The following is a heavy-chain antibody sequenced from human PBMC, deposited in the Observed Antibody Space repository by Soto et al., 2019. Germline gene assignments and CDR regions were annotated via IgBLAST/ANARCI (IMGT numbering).Heavy chain of an antibody. Sequence: GGSLRLSCAASGFTVSSNYMTWVRQAPGKGLEWVSAIYSGGSTYYADSVKGRFTISRDNSKNTLYLQMNSLRAEDTAVYYCARARSTAAGLFDPWGQGTLVTVSS. D-gene: IGHD6-13*01. J-gene: IGHJ5*02. CDR2: IYSGGST. CDR3: ARARSTAAGLFDP. CDR1: GFTVSSNY. V-gene: IGHV3-53*01.